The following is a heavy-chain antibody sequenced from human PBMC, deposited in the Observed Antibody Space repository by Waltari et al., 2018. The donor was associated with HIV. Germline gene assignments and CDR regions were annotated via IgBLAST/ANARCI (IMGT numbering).Heavy chain of an antibody. V-gene: IGHV3-21*01. Sequence: EVQLVESGGGLVKPGGSLRLSCAAPGFTFRSYRMNWVRQAPGKGLEWVSSISSSSSYIYYADSVKGRFTISRDNAKNSLYLQMNSLRAEDTAVYYCARDFWGGYYYGMDVWGQGTTVTVSS. CDR2: ISSSSSYI. J-gene: IGHJ6*02. D-gene: IGHD3-16*01. CDR1: GFTFRSYR. CDR3: ARDFWGGYYYGMDV.